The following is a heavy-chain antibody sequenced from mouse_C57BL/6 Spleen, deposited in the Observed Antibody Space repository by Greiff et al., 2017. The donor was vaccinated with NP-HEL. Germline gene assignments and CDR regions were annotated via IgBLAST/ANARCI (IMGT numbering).Heavy chain of an antibody. CDR1: GFTFSSYA. Sequence: EVMLVESGGGLVKPGGSLKLSCAASGFTFSSYAMSWVRQTPEKRLEWVATISDGGSYTYYPDNVKGRFTISRDNAKNNLYLQMSHLKSEDTAMYYCARDRGITTVVAEGFAYWGQGTLVTVSA. J-gene: IGHJ3*01. D-gene: IGHD1-1*01. CDR3: ARDRGITTVVAEGFAY. V-gene: IGHV5-4*01. CDR2: ISDGGSYT.